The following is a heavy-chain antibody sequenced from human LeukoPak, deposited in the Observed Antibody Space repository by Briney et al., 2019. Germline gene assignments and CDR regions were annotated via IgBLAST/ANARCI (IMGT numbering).Heavy chain of an antibody. CDR3: ASGGYSYGPVGWHFDY. D-gene: IGHD5-18*01. Sequence: PSETLSLTCTVSGGSISSYYWSWIRQPPGKGLEWIGYIYYSGSTNYNPSLKSRVTISVDTSKNQFSLKLNSVTAADTAVYYCASGGYSYGPVGWHFDYWGQGTLVTVSS. J-gene: IGHJ4*02. CDR1: GGSISSYY. CDR2: IYYSGST. V-gene: IGHV4-59*01.